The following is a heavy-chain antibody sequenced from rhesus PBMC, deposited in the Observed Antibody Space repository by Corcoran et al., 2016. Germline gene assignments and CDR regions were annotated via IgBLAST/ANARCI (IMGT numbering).Heavy chain of an antibody. V-gene: IGHV4-165*01. Sequence: QVQLQESGPGLVKPSEPLSLTCAVPGGSFSGYYWGWDRQPPWKGLEWIGYMSGSSGSTDYHPSLKGRVTTSTDTSKNQYSLKLSSVTAADTAVYYCARGGSSYRYYFDYWGQGVLVTVSS. CDR1: GGSFSGYY. D-gene: IGHD4-29*01. CDR2: MSGSSGST. CDR3: ARGGSSYRYYFDY. J-gene: IGHJ4*01.